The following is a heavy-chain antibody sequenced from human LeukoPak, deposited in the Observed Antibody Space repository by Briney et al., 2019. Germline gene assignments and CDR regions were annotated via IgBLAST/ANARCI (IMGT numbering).Heavy chain of an antibody. D-gene: IGHD5-12*01. V-gene: IGHV4-59*01. CDR1: GGSIGTYY. CDR3: ARDRSTVAMARWGVFDY. J-gene: IGHJ4*02. Sequence: SETLSLTCSASGGSIGTYYWSWIRQPPGKGLECIGYIYYSGNTNYNPSLKSRVTISVDTSKNQFSLKLNSVTAADTAVYYCARDRSTVAMARWGVFDYWGQGTLVTVSS. CDR2: IYYSGNT.